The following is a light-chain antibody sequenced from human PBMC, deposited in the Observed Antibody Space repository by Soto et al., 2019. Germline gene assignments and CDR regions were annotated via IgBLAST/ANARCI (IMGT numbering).Light chain of an antibody. CDR3: QQYNYWPLT. CDR1: QTISSSY. V-gene: IGKV3-15*01. J-gene: IGKJ4*01. CDR2: GAS. Sequence: EIVMTQSPATLSVSPGERATLSCRASQTISSSYLAWYQQKPGQAPRLLIYGASTRATGIPARFSGSWSGTEFTLTITSRQSEDFAVYYCQQYNYWPLTFGGWNRVEIK.